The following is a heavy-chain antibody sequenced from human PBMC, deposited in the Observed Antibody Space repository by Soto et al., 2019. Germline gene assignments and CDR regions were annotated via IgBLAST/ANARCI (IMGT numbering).Heavy chain of an antibody. V-gene: IGHV3-23*01. D-gene: IGHD2-21*02. CDR3: AKDDFTDRGDDYFDY. J-gene: IGHJ4*02. CDR2: IGASGDIT. CDR1: GFSFTNFA. Sequence: GGSLRLSXAASGFSFTNFAMSWVRQAPGKGLEWVAGIGASGDITWYADSVKGRLSISRDNSKNTLYLQLNSLRFEDTAVYYCAKDDFTDRGDDYFDYWGPGTLVTVS.